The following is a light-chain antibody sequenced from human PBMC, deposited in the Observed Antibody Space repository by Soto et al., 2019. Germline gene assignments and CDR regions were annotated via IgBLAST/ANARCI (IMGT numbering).Light chain of an antibody. CDR1: QYIRND. CDR2: GAS. Sequence: AIQMTQSPSSLSASVGDRVTITCRASQYIRNDLGWYQQKPGKAPTLLIYGASTLESGVPSRFSGSGSGTDFSLTITSLQPEDFATYYCLQDYNYPLTFGQGTKLEIK. V-gene: IGKV1-6*01. J-gene: IGKJ2*01. CDR3: LQDYNYPLT.